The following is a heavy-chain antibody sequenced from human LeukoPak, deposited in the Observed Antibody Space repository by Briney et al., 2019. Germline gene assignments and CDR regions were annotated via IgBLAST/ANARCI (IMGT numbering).Heavy chain of an antibody. CDR1: GFTFSSYG. Sequence: GRSLTLSCAASGFTFSSYGMHWVRQAPGKGLEWVAVISYDGSNKYYADSVKGRFTISRDNSKNTLYLQMNSLRAEDTAVYYCAKEGYRYDSSGYYFDYWGQGTLVTVSS. CDR3: AKEGYRYDSSGYYFDY. D-gene: IGHD3-22*01. J-gene: IGHJ4*02. CDR2: ISYDGSNK. V-gene: IGHV3-30*18.